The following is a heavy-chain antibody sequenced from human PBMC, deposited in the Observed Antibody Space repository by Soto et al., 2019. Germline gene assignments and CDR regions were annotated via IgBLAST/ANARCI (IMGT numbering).Heavy chain of an antibody. J-gene: IGHJ6*02. D-gene: IGHD2-2*01. CDR3: ARVGMPRYYYYYGMDV. V-gene: IGHV1-18*01. Sequence: ASVKVSCKASGYTFTSYGISWVRQAPGQGLEWMGWISAYNGNTNYAQKLQGRVTMTTDTSTSTAYMELSSLRSEDTAVYYCARVGMPRYYYYYGMDVWGQGTTVTVPS. CDR2: ISAYNGNT. CDR1: GYTFTSYG.